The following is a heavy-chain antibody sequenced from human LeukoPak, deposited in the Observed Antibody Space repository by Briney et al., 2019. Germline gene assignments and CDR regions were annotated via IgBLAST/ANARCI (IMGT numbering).Heavy chain of an antibody. V-gene: IGHV4-34*01. CDR2: INHSGST. Sequence: SETLSLTCAIYGGSFSGYYCSWVRQPPGKGLEGIGEINHSGSTNYNPSLKSRVTISVDTSKNQFSLKLSSVTAADTAVYYCASATYFDWLFRFDYWGQGTLVTVSS. CDR1: GGSFSGYY. D-gene: IGHD3-9*01. CDR3: ASATYFDWLFRFDY. J-gene: IGHJ4*02.